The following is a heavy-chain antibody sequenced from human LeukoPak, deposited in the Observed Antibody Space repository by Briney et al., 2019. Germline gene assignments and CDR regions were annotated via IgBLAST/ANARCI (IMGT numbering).Heavy chain of an antibody. V-gene: IGHV4-59*01. CDR3: ARVGASDAFDI. CDR1: GGSISRYY. CDR2: IYNSGST. D-gene: IGHD1-26*01. J-gene: IGHJ3*02. Sequence: MTSESLSLTCTVSGGSISRYYRSWIRQPPGEGLEWMVYIYNSGSTTYNPPLKSGVTTSAKKPKNHFSLKLSSVTAADTAVYYCARVGASDAFDIWGQGTMVTVSS.